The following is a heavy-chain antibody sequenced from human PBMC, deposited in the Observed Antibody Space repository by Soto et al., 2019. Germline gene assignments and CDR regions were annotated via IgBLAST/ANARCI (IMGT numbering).Heavy chain of an antibody. J-gene: IGHJ4*02. CDR2: IWYDGSNK. Sequence: QVQLVESGGGVVQPGRSLRLSCAASGFTFSSYGMHWVRQAPGKGLEWVAVIWYDGSNKYYADSVKGRFTISRDNSKNTLYLQMNSLRAEDMAVYYCAREGGSSGYYYYFDYWGQGTLVTVSS. CDR3: AREGGSSGYYYYFDY. CDR1: GFTFSSYG. D-gene: IGHD3-22*01. V-gene: IGHV3-33*01.